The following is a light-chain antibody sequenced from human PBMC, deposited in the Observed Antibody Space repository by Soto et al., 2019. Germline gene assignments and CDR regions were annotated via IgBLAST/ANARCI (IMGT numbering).Light chain of an antibody. CDR3: QQFFEWPPVT. J-gene: IGKJ1*01. V-gene: IGKV3-15*01. CDR1: QTFTGY. CDR2: GAS. Sequence: SRGHSATLSSRARQTFTGYVSWYHQTPGQAPSLLISGASTRAAVISDRFRGSGSGTEFTLTISILRSEDSAIYYCQQFFEWPPVTFGQGSKTDI.